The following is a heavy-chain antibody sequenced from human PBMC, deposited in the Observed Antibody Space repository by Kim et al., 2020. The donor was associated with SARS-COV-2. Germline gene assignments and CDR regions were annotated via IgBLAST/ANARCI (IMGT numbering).Heavy chain of an antibody. D-gene: IGHD3-10*01. CDR3: ARVYLGSGPFDY. CDR2: ISSSSSYI. V-gene: IGHV3-21*01. CDR1: GFTFSSYS. Sequence: GGSLRLSCAASGFTFSSYSMNWVRQAPGKGLEWVSSISSSSSYIYYADSVKGRFTISRDNAKNSLYLQMNSLRAEDTAVYYCARVYLGSGPFDYWGQGTLVTVSS. J-gene: IGHJ4*02.